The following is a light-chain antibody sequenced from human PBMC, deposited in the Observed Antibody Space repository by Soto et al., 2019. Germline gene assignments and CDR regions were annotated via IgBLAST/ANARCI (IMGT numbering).Light chain of an antibody. Sequence: ILLTQSPSSLSASVGDRVTITFRASQGIDRHLNWYQQKPGRAPRLLIYGSSNLQGGVPSRFSGSGSGTDFTLTISSLLPEDFATYYCQQGYSTPVTFGQGTRLEI. CDR1: QGIDRH. V-gene: IGKV1-39*01. J-gene: IGKJ5*01. CDR3: QQGYSTPVT. CDR2: GSS.